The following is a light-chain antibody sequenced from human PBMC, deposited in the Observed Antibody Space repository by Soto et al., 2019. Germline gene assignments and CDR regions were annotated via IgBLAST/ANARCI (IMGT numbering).Light chain of an antibody. Sequence: EIVLTQSPGTLSLSPGERATLSCRASQSVSSSYLAWYQQKPGQAPRLLIYGASSRATGIPDRFSGSGSGTDFTLTISRLEPEDFAVYYCQHPWGTFGQGTKVEIK. CDR2: GAS. V-gene: IGKV3-20*01. J-gene: IGKJ1*01. CDR3: QHPWGT. CDR1: QSVSSSY.